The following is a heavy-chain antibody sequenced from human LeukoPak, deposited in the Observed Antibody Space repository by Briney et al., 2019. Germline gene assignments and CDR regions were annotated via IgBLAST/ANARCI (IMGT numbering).Heavy chain of an antibody. J-gene: IGHJ4*02. D-gene: IGHD3-9*01. CDR1: GFTFDDYT. CDR3: AKGNILTGPPDS. V-gene: IGHV3-43*01. CDR2: INWDGDIT. Sequence: GGSLRLSCAASGFTFDDYTMHWVRQPPGKGLEWVSLINWDGDITEYADCVKGRFTISRDNSKNSLFLQMNSLRTEDTALYYCAKGNILTGPPDSWGQGTLVTVSS.